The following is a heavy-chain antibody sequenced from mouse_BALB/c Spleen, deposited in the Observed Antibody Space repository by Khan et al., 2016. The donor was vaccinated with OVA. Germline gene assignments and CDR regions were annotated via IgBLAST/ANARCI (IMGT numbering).Heavy chain of an antibody. Sequence: EVQLVESGPGLVKPSQSLSLTCTVTGYSITSDYAWNWIRQFPGNKLEWMGSISYSGRTSYNPSLKSRISITRDTSKNQFFLQLNSVTTEDTATDYCARAVTITTVVATDFDYWGQGTTLTVSA. V-gene: IGHV3-2*02. CDR1: GYSITSDYA. D-gene: IGHD1-1*01. CDR2: ISYSGRT. J-gene: IGHJ2*01. CDR3: ARAVTITTVVATDFDY.